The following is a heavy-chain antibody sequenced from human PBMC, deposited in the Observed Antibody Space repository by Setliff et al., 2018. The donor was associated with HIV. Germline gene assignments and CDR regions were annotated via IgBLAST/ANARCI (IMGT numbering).Heavy chain of an antibody. CDR2: RSTTGST. J-gene: IGHJ5*02. CDR1: GGSISSYY. V-gene: IGHV4-4*09. CDR3: ARAPLSGGSFGWFDP. D-gene: IGHD2-15*01. Sequence: SETLSLTCTVSGGSISSYYWSWIRQPPGKGLEWIGFRSTTGSTNYNPSLKSRVTISKDTSKNQFSLKLSSVTAADTAVYYCARAPLSGGSFGWFDPWGQGTLVTVSS.